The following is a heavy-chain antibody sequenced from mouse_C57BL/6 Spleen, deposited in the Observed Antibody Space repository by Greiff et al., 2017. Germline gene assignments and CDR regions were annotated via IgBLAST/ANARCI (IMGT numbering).Heavy chain of an antibody. CDR2: INPSSGYT. V-gene: IGHV1-4*01. J-gene: IGHJ4*01. CDR3: ARGVAMGAMDY. CDR1: GYTFTSYT. Sequence: QVQLQQSGAELARPGASVKMSCKASGYTFTSYTMHWVKQRPGQGLEWIGYINPSSGYTKYNQKFKDKATLTAYKSSSTAYMQLSSLTSEDSAVYYCARGVAMGAMDYWGQGTSVTVSS.